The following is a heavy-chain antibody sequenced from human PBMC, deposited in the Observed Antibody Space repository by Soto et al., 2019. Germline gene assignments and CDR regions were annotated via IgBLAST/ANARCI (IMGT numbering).Heavy chain of an antibody. CDR3: ARIGYPIDY. CDR2: IKQDGNEK. J-gene: IGHJ4*02. V-gene: IGHV3-7*01. D-gene: IGHD1-1*01. Sequence: EVQLVESGGGLVQPGGSLRLSCAAPGFTFSSYWMSWVRQAPGKGLEWVANIKQDGNEKYYVDSVKGRFTISRDNAKNSLYLQMNSLRAEDTAVYYCARIGYPIDYWGQGTLVTVSS. CDR1: GFTFSSYW.